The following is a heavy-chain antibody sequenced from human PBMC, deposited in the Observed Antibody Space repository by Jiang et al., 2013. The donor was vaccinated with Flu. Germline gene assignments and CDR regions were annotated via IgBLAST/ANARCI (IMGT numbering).Heavy chain of an antibody. J-gene: IGHJ3*02. D-gene: IGHD3-22*01. CDR1: GYTFTSYA. V-gene: IGHV7-4-1*02. CDR2: INTNTGNP. CDR3: AETYYYDSSGYYYDYPGAFDI. Sequence: QSGSELKKPGASVKVSCKASGYTFTSYAMNWVRQAPGQGLEWMGWINTNTGNPTYAQGFTGRFVFSLDTSVSTAYLQISSLKAEDTAVYYCAETYYYDSSGYYYDYPGAFDIWGQGTMVTVSS.